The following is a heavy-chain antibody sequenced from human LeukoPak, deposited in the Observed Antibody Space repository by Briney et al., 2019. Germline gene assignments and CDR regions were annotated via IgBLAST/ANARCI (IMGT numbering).Heavy chain of an antibody. CDR3: ARGLTIFGVVNDAFDF. Sequence: GGSLRLSCAASGFTFSDYWMHWVRQAPGKGLVWVSLINSDGSSTIYADSVKGRFTISRDNAKNTLYLQMNSLRAEDTAVYYCARGLTIFGVVNDAFDFWGQGTMVTVSS. D-gene: IGHD3-3*01. J-gene: IGHJ3*01. CDR2: INSDGSST. V-gene: IGHV3-74*01. CDR1: GFTFSDYW.